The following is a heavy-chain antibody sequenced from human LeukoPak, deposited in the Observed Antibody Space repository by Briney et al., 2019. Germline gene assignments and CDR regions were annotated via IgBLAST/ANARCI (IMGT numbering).Heavy chain of an antibody. CDR2: IRFDGSNK. CDR3: ARQIGVSIDY. Sequence: GGSLRLSCAASRFTFSSFDMHWVRQAPGKGLEWETFIRFDGSNKYYADSVKGRFTISRDNSKNTLYLQMSSLRPEDTAVYYCARQIGVSIDYWGQGTLVTVSS. V-gene: IGHV3-30*02. CDR1: RFTFSSFD. J-gene: IGHJ4*02. D-gene: IGHD5/OR15-5a*01.